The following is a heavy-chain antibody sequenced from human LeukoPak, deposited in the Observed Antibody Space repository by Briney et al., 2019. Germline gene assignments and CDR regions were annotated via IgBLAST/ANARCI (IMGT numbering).Heavy chain of an antibody. Sequence: SVKVSCKASGGTFSSYAISWVRQAPGQGLEWMGGIIPIFGTASFAQKFQGRVTITADESTGTAYMELSSLRSEDTAVYYCARVVTPRYCSTPSCYWKGWFDPWGQGTLVTVSS. J-gene: IGHJ5*02. V-gene: IGHV1-69*13. CDR1: GGTFSSYA. CDR3: ARVVTPRYCSTPSCYWKGWFDP. D-gene: IGHD2-2*01. CDR2: IIPIFGTA.